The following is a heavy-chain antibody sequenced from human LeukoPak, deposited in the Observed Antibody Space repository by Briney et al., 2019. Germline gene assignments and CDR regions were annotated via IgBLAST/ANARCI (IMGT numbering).Heavy chain of an antibody. J-gene: IGHJ5*02. Sequence: SETLSLTCGVSNASFRGYNWSWIRQFPGKGLEWIGEINHSGSVSSNPSLMGRVTISIDTSKNQFSLNLSSVTAADTAVYYCARQEIGLRSFDPWGQGTLVTVSS. CDR2: INHSGSV. V-gene: IGHV4-34*01. CDR3: ARQEIGLRSFDP. D-gene: IGHD3/OR15-3a*01. CDR1: NASFRGYN.